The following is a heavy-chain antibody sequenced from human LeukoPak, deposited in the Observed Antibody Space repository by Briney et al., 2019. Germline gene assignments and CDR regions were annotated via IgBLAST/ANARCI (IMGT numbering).Heavy chain of an antibody. J-gene: IGHJ4*02. D-gene: IGHD6-19*01. Sequence: GGSLRLSCAASEFIFSNYWMNWVRQAPGKGLEWVAKIKPDGSEKNYVDSVKGRFTISRDNAKNSLYLQMNSLRAEDTAVYYCAKVGRLDSGWSYFDDWGQGTLVTVSS. CDR2: IKPDGSEK. V-gene: IGHV3-7*01. CDR3: AKVGRLDSGWSYFDD. CDR1: EFIFSNYW.